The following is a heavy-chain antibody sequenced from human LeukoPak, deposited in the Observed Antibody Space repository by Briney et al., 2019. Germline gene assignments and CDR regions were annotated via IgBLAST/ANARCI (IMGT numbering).Heavy chain of an antibody. J-gene: IGHJ6*03. CDR3: AGGRDTGRLGMDV. CDR1: GGSISSSSYY. D-gene: IGHD5-18*01. Sequence: KPSETLSLTCTVSGGSISSSSYYWGWIRQPPGKGLEWIGYIYYSGSTNYNPSLKSRVTISVDTSKNQFSLKLSSVTAADTAVYYCAGGRDTGRLGMDVWGKGTTVTVSS. CDR2: IYYSGST. V-gene: IGHV4-61*05.